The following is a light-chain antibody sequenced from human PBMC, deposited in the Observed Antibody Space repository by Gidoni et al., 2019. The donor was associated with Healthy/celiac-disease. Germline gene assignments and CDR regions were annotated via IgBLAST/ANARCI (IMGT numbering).Light chain of an antibody. CDR1: NIGSKS. CDR3: QVWDSSSDQTV. J-gene: IGLJ3*02. V-gene: IGLV3-21*04. Sequence: SYVLTPPPSVSVAPGKTARITCGGNNIGSKSVHWYQQKPGQAPVLVIYYDSDRPSGIPERFSGSNSGNTATLTISRVEAGDEADYYCQVWDSSSDQTVFGGGTKLTVL. CDR2: YDS.